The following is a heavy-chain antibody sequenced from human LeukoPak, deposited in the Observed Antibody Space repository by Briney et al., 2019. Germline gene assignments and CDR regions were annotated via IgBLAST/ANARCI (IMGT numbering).Heavy chain of an antibody. Sequence: PGGSLRLSCAASGFTFSNYWMSWVRQAPGKGLEWVANIKQDRSEKYYVDSVKGRFTISRDNAKNSLYLQMNSLRAEDTAVYYCARASKWELLQGNWFDPWGQGTLVTVSS. J-gene: IGHJ5*02. CDR2: IKQDRSEK. D-gene: IGHD1-26*01. CDR3: ARASKWELLQGNWFDP. CDR1: GFTFSNYW. V-gene: IGHV3-7*01.